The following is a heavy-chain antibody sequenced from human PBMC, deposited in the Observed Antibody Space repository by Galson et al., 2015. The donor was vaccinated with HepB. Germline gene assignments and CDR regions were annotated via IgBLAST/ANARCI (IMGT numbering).Heavy chain of an antibody. Sequence: SLRLSCAASGFTFSSYAMSWVRQAPGKGLEWVPGISSRGGSTNYAYSVKGLFTISRDNSKNTLHLQMNSLRAEDTAVYYCAKDPGWSGYPFDYWGQGTLVTVSS. CDR2: ISSRGGST. V-gene: IGHV3-23*01. CDR3: AKDPGWSGYPFDY. D-gene: IGHD3-3*01. CDR1: GFTFSSYA. J-gene: IGHJ4*02.